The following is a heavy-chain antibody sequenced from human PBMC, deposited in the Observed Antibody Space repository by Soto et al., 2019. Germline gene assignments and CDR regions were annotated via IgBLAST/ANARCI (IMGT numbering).Heavy chain of an antibody. CDR1: GDSVSANSAA. Sequence: LSLTCAISGDSVSANSAAWNWIRQSPSRGLEWLGRTYYRSKWNYDYAESVKSRMTITPDTSNNQFSLQLNSVTPEDTAVYYFGRRPRATLALYGLDVGGQGTSRTGSS. CDR3: GRRPRATLALYGLDV. J-gene: IGHJ6*02. CDR2: TYYRSKWNY. V-gene: IGHV6-1*01.